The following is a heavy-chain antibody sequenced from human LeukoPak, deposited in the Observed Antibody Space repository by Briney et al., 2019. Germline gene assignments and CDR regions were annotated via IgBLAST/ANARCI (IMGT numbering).Heavy chain of an antibody. CDR3: ARDYYDSSGQRSWYYFDY. V-gene: IGHV3-30-3*01. CDR1: GFTFSTYA. J-gene: IGHJ4*02. Sequence: GGSLRLSCAASGFTFSTYAMHCVPQAPGRGLEGVSIISYDGSNKYYADSVKGRFTIARDNSKNTLYLQMNSLRAEDTVLLYCARDYYDSSGQRSWYYFDYWGQGTLVAVSS. CDR2: ISYDGSNK. D-gene: IGHD3-22*01.